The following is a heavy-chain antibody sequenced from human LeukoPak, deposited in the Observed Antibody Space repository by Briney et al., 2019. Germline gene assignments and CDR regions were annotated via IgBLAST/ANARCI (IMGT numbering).Heavy chain of an antibody. CDR1: GGSISSSNYY. Sequence: KPSETLSLTCTVSGGSISSSNYYWGWIRQPPGKGLEWIGSIYYSGSTYYNPSLKSRVTISVDTSKNQFSLRLTSVTAADTAVYYCASCSSDWSSRAFDIWGQGTMVTVSS. V-gene: IGHV4-39*07. D-gene: IGHD6-19*01. CDR3: ASCSSDWSSRAFDI. J-gene: IGHJ3*02. CDR2: IYYSGST.